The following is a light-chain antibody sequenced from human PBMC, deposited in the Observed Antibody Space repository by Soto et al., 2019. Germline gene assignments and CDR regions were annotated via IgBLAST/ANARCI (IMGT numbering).Light chain of an antibody. CDR1: QSISNNY. CDR2: DAS. Sequence: EIVLTQSPGTLSLSPGERATLSCRASQSISNNYLAWYQQKPGQAPRLLIYDASSRATSIPDRFSGSGSGTDFTITISRLEPDDFAVYYCQQYGSSPHTFGKGTKVEIK. J-gene: IGKJ1*01. CDR3: QQYGSSPHT. V-gene: IGKV3-20*01.